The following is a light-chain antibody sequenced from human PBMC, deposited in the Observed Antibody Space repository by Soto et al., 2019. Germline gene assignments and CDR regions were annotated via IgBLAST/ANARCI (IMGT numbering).Light chain of an antibody. CDR3: QSVDGKYVV. Sequence: NFMLTQPHSVSESPGQTVTISCTRSSRSIASDYVQWYQQRPGSAPINVIFEDSQRPSGVPDRFSGSIDSSSNSASLTISRLTTEDAADYYCQSVDGKYVVFGGGTKLTVL. J-gene: IGLJ2*01. CDR2: EDS. CDR1: SRSIASDY. V-gene: IGLV6-57*04.